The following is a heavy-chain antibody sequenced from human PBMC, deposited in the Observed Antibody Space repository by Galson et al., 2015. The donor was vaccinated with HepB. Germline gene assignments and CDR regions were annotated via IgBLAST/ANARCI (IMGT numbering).Heavy chain of an antibody. Sequence: SLRLSCPASGFTFGDYAMSWVRQVPGKGLEWVGFIRSKAYGGTTEYAASVKGRFTISRDDSKSIAYLQMNSLKTEDTAVYYCTRDRNRLGYCSGGSCYADYYYGMDVWGQGTTVTVSS. J-gene: IGHJ6*02. V-gene: IGHV3-49*04. CDR2: IRSKAYGGTT. CDR1: GFTFGDYA. CDR3: TRDRNRLGYCSGGSCYADYYYGMDV. D-gene: IGHD2-15*01.